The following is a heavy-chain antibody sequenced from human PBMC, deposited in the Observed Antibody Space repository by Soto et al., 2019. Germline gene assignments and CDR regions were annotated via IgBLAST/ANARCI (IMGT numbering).Heavy chain of an antibody. CDR1: GGAISSYY. V-gene: IGHV4-59*08. CDR2: IHHTGHT. CDR3: ARHPLRDRSWFDP. Sequence: QVQLQQSGPGLVRPSETLSLTCTVSGGAISSYYWSWIRQPPGKGLEWIGWIHHTGHTMYNPSLESRLTISFDTSKNRFSLRLNSVTAADTAVYYCARHPLRDRSWFDPWGQGSLVTVSS. J-gene: IGHJ5*02.